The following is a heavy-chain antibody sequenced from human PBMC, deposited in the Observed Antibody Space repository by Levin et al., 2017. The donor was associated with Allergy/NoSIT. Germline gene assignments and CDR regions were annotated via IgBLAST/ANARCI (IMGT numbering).Heavy chain of an antibody. CDR3: AKDSGPYYYYGMDV. D-gene: IGHD5-12*01. V-gene: IGHV3-9*01. CDR2: ISWNSGSI. J-gene: IGHJ6*02. CDR1: GFTFDDYA. Sequence: GGSLRLSCAASGFTFDDYAMHWVRQAPGKGLEWVSGISWNSGSIGYADSVKGRFTISRDNAKNSLYLQMNSLRAEDTALYYCAKDSGPYYYYGMDVWGQGTTVTVSS.